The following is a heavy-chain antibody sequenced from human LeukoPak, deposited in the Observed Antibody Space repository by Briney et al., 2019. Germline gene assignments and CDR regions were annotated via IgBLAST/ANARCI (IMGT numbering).Heavy chain of an antibody. D-gene: IGHD4-11*01. CDR1: GGSFSGYY. CDR3: ASRRNDYSNYGGYYYYYMVV. V-gene: IGHV4-34*01. Sequence: KPSETLSLTCAVYGGSFSGYYWSWIRQPPGKGLEWIGEINHSGSTNYNPSLKSRVTISVDTSKNQFSLKLSSVTAADTAVYYCASRRNDYSNYGGYYYYYMVVWGKGTTVTVSS. CDR2: INHSGST. J-gene: IGHJ6*03.